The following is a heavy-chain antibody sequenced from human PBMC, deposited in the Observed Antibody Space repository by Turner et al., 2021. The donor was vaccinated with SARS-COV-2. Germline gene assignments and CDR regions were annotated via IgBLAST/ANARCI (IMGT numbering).Heavy chain of an antibody. D-gene: IGHD4-17*01. CDR2: ITPSSGYT. J-gene: IGHJ4*02. CDR3: TRSRPGSTVTFDY. CDR1: GYTFTTYY. V-gene: IGHV1-46*03. Sequence: QVQLVQSGAEVKKSGASVKVSCKASGYTFTTYYLHWVRQAPGHGLEWMGMITPSSGYTTYAQTFQGRVTMTRDTSTTTVYMDLSSLTFEDTAVYFCTRSRPGSTVTFDYWGQGTLVTVSS.